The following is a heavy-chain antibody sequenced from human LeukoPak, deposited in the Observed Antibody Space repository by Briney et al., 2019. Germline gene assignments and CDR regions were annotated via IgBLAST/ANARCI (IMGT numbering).Heavy chain of an antibody. CDR2: IRYDGNNK. CDR1: RFTFSDYS. J-gene: IGHJ4*02. V-gene: IGHV3-30*02. D-gene: IGHD2-2*01. CDR3: AKVRYCSSVNCHPDDN. Sequence: GGSLRLSCAASRFTFSDYSMHWVRQAPGKGLNWVAFIRYDGNNKYYADSVKGRFTISRDNSKNMLYLEMNSLSTEDTAVYYCAKVRYCSSVNCHPDDNWGQGTLVTVSS.